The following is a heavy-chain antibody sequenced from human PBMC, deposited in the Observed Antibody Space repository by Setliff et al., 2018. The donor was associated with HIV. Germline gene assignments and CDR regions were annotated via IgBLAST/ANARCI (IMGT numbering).Heavy chain of an antibody. D-gene: IGHD3-10*01. CDR1: GFTFSSYA. Sequence: GGSLRLSCAASGFTFSSYAMSWVRQTPEKGLEWVSIITSGGSTYYADSVKGRFTISRDNDKNSVHLQMTSLRAEDTAVYYCASSGSGSYINWFGPWGQGPLVTVSS. CDR3: ASSGSGSYINWFGP. J-gene: IGHJ5*02. V-gene: IGHV3-48*01. CDR2: IITSGGST.